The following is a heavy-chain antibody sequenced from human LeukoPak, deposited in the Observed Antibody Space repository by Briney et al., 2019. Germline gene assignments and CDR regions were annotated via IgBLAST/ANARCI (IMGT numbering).Heavy chain of an antibody. Sequence: PGGSLRLSCAASGFTFSRYAMSWVRQAPGKGLEWVSAITDSGGDTFHADSVEGRLTISRDNSKNILFLQMNSLRAEDTAVYYCVKGSAASRPYYFDHWGLGTLVTVSS. CDR1: GFTFSRYA. V-gene: IGHV3-23*01. CDR3: VKGSAASRPYYFDH. D-gene: IGHD6-6*01. CDR2: ITDSGGDT. J-gene: IGHJ4*02.